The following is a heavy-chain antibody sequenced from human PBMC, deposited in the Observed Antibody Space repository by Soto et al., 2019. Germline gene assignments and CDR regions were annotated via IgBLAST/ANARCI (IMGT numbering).Heavy chain of an antibody. CDR2: IRYDGSNK. J-gene: IGHJ6*02. Sequence: QVQVVESGGGVVQPGRSLRLSCTVSGFTFSGHAMHWVRQAPGKGLEWVAQIRYDGSNKYYADSVKGRFTISRDNSKNILYVQMDSLRVDDTAVYYCAREGQSLAPYGLDVWGQGTSVTVSS. V-gene: IGHV3-33*01. CDR3: AREGQSLAPYGLDV. D-gene: IGHD6-19*01. CDR1: GFTFSGHA.